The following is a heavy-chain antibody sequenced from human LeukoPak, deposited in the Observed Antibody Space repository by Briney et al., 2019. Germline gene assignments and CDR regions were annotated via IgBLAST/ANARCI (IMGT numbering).Heavy chain of an antibody. J-gene: IGHJ4*02. CDR2: LNQDGSDG. CDR3: AVIDINAWQAGFGY. Sequence: GGSLRLSCTSCKFTFTFYCMSWVRQAPGKGLEWVANLNQDGSDGNYVDSVRGRFSVTRDNARNSLYLQINSLRAEDTAVYYYAVIDINAWQAGFGYWGQGTLVAVSS. V-gene: IGHV3-7*01. CDR1: KFTFTFYC. D-gene: IGHD2-2*01.